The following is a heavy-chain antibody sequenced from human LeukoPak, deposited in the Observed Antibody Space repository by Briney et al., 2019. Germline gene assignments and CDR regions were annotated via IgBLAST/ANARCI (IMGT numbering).Heavy chain of an antibody. CDR3: ARDRQNYGSGSYYKVLAGGDFDY. D-gene: IGHD3-10*01. CDR1: GYTFTGCY. CDR2: INPNSGGT. J-gene: IGHJ4*02. V-gene: IGHV1-2*02. Sequence: ASVKVSCKASGYTFTGCYMHWVRQAPGQGLEWMGWINPNSGGTNYAQKLQGRVTMTTDTSTSTAYMELRSLRSDDTAVYYCARDRQNYGSGSYYKVLAGGDFDYWGQGTLVTVSS.